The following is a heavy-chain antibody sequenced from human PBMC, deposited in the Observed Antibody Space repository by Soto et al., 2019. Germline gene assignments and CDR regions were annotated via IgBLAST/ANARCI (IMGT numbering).Heavy chain of an antibody. D-gene: IGHD4-4*01. CDR2: IYYSGST. V-gene: IGHV4-59*01. Sequence: SSETLSLTCTVSGGSISSYYWSWIRQPPGKGLEWIGYIYYSGSTNYNPSLKSRVTISVDTSKNQFSLRLSSVTAADTAVYYCARRNSNYYYYYYMDVWGEGTTVTVSS. J-gene: IGHJ6*03. CDR1: GGSISSYY. CDR3: ARRNSNYYYYYYMDV.